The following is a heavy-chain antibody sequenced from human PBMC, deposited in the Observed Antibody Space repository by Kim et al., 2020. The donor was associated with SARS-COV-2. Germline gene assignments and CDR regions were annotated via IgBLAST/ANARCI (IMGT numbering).Heavy chain of an antibody. V-gene: IGHV3-21*01. J-gene: IGHJ2*01. Sequence: GGSLRLSCAASGFTFSSYSMNWVRQAPGKGLEWVSSISSSSSYIYYADSVKGRFTISRDNAKNSLYLQMNSLRAEDTAVYYCARDGYSGYDLETGGYFDLWGRGTLVTVAS. CDR3: ARDGYSGYDLETGGYFDL. D-gene: IGHD5-12*01. CDR2: ISSSSSYI. CDR1: GFTFSSYS.